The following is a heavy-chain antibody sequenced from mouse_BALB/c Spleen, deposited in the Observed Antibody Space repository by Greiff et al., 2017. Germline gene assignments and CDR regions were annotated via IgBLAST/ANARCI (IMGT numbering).Heavy chain of an antibody. J-gene: IGHJ2*01. CDR1: GFTFSSYY. CDR2: INSNGGST. D-gene: IGHD2-14*01. CDR3: ARQGYQFLCFDY. Sequence: DVQLVESGGGLVKLGGSLKLSCAASGFTFSSYYMSWVRQTPEKRLELVAAINSNGGSTYYPDTVKGRFTISRDNAKNTLYLQMSSLKSEDTALYYCARQGYQFLCFDYWGQGTTLTVSA. V-gene: IGHV5-6-2*01.